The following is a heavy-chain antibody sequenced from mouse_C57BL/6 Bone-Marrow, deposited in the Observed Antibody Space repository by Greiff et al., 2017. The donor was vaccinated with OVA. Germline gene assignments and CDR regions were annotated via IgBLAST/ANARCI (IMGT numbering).Heavy chain of an antibody. CDR1: GYTFTSYW. D-gene: IGHD2-4*01. V-gene: IGHV1-7*01. J-gene: IGHJ2*01. CDR2: INPSSGYT. Sequence: QVQLQQSGAELAKPGASVKLSCKASGYTFTSYWMHWVKQRPGQGLEWIGYINPSSGYTKYNQKFKDKATLTVDKSSSTAYMQLSSLTYEDSAVYYCAHYDYDKDFDYWGQGTTLTVSS. CDR3: AHYDYDKDFDY.